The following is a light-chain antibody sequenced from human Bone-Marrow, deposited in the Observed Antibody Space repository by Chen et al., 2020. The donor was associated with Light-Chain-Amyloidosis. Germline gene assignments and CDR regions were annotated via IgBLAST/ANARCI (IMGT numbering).Light chain of an antibody. Sequence: EIVMTQSPATLSVSPGERATLSCRASQSVSSNLVWYQHKPGQAPRLLVYGASARGTGIPARFSGRGSGTEFTLTITSLQSEDFAVYYCQQYKNWPSITFGQGTRLEIK. J-gene: IGKJ5*01. CDR3: QQYKNWPSIT. V-gene: IGKV3-15*01. CDR1: QSVSSN. CDR2: GAS.